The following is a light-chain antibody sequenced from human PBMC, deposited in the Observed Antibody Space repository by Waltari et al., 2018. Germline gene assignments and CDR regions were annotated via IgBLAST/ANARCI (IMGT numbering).Light chain of an antibody. CDR3: SSYSSVTNVV. CDR1: SSDVDGHPY. CDR2: DVS. Sequence: QSALTQPASVSGSPGQSLTISCTGTSSDVDGHPYVSWYQQHPGEAPKLIIYDVSSRPSGVSPRFSASRSGNTASLTISGLRTEDEADYYCSSYSSVTNVVFGGGTKLTVL. V-gene: IGLV2-14*01. J-gene: IGLJ2*01.